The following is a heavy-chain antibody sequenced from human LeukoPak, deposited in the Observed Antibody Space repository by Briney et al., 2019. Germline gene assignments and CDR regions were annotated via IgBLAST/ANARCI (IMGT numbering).Heavy chain of an antibody. Sequence: SETLSLTCTVSGDSISSYDWTWIRQPPGKGLEWIGYISTSGSTNYKPSLTSRVTISVDTSKNQFSLKLSSVTAADTAVYYCARHGGTFDPWGQGTLVTVSS. CDR1: GDSISSYD. CDR3: ARHGGTFDP. CDR2: ISTSGST. J-gene: IGHJ5*02. D-gene: IGHD3-3*01. V-gene: IGHV4-4*09.